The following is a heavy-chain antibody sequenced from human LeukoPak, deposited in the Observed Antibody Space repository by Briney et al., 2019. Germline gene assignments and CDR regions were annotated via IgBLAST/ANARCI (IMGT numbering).Heavy chain of an antibody. CDR1: GGSISSSSYY. CDR3: ARQYSSSWYTWFDP. J-gene: IGHJ5*02. Sequence: SETLSLTCTVSGGSISSSSYYWGWIRQPPGKGLEWIGSIYYSGSTYYNPSLKSRVTISVDTSKNQFSLKLSSVTAADTAVYYCARQYSSSWYTWFDPWGQGTLVTVSS. CDR2: IYYSGST. V-gene: IGHV4-39*01. D-gene: IGHD6-13*01.